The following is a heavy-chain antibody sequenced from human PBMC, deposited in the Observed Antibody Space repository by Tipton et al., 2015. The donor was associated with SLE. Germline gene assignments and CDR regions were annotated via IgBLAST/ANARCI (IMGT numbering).Heavy chain of an antibody. V-gene: IGHV4-59*01. CDR3: ARACLIFGVVHPYCYGMDV. CDR2: IYYSGST. CDR1: GGSISSYY. J-gene: IGHJ6*02. Sequence: TLSLTCTVYGGSISSYYWSWIRQPPGKGLEWIGYIYYSGSTNYNPSLKSRVTISVDTSKNQFSLKLSSVTAADTAVYYCARACLIFGVVHPYCYGMDVWGQGTTVTVSS. D-gene: IGHD3-3*01.